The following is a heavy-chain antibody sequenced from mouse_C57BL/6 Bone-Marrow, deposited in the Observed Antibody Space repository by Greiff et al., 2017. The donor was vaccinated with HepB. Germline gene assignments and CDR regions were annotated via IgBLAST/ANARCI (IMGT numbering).Heavy chain of an antibody. Sequence: QVHVKQSGAELVKPGASVKISCKASGYTFTDYYINWVKQRPGQGLEWIGKIGPGSGSTYYNEKFKGKATLTADKSSSTAYMQLSSLTSEDSAVYFCATRYYSKGGDYFDYWGQGTTLTVSS. CDR1: GYTFTDYY. J-gene: IGHJ2*01. D-gene: IGHD2-5*01. CDR2: IGPGSGST. CDR3: ATRYYSKGGDYFDY. V-gene: IGHV1-77*01.